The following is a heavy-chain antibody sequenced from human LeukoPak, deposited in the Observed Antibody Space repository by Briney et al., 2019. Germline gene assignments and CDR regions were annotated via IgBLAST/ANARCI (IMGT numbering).Heavy chain of an antibody. CDR3: ARDAADCSSTSCSYYYFDY. J-gene: IGHJ4*02. V-gene: IGHV3-30-3*01. CDR1: GFTFTSYA. D-gene: IGHD2-2*01. Sequence: GGSLRLSCAASGFTFTSYALHWVRQAPGKGLEWVAVISYGGSNKYYADSVKGRFTISRDNSKNTVSLQMNSLRAEDTAVYYCARDAADCSSTSCSYYYFDYWGQGTLVTVSS. CDR2: ISYGGSNK.